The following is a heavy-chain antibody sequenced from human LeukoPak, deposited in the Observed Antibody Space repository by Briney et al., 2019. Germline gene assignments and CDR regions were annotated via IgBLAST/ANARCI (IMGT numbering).Heavy chain of an antibody. CDR3: ARDVVVVTADSPTRHLDP. D-gene: IGHD2-21*02. CDR2: IYSGGNT. V-gene: IGHV3-53*01. Sequence: LPGGSLRLSCAASGFTVSSNYMSWLRQDPEKGLEWVSVIYSGGNTYYADSVKGRFTISRDNSKNTLYLQMNSLRAEDTAVYYCARDVVVVTADSPTRHLDPWVQGTLVTVSS. J-gene: IGHJ5*02. CDR1: GFTVSSNY.